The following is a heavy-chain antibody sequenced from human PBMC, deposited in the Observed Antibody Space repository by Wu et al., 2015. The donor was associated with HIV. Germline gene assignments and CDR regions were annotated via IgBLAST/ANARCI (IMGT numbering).Heavy chain of an antibody. CDR3: ARGRSYYDSSGYYFFDY. D-gene: IGHD3-22*01. CDR2: INPNSGDT. Sequence: QVQLVQSGAEVKKPGASVKVSCKASGYTFTFSSYYMHWVRQAPGQGLEWMGWINPNSGDTKYVQNFQGRVTMTRDTFTSTAYMELRSLRSDDTAVYYCARGRSYYDSSGYYFFDYWGQGTLVTVSS. J-gene: IGHJ4*02. V-gene: IGHV1-2*02. CDR1: GYTFTFSSYY.